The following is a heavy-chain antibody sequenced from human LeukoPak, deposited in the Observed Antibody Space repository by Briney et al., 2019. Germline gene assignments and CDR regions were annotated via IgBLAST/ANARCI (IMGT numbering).Heavy chain of an antibody. D-gene: IGHD6-6*01. Sequence: SETLSLTCTVSGGSISSYYWSWIRQPPGKGLEWIGYIYYTGDSNYNPSLKSRATISLDTSRSQFSLMLSSVTAADTAIYYCARHSFARPFDSWGQGTLVTVSS. CDR1: GGSISSYY. CDR2: IYYTGDS. CDR3: ARHSFARPFDS. J-gene: IGHJ4*02. V-gene: IGHV4-59*08.